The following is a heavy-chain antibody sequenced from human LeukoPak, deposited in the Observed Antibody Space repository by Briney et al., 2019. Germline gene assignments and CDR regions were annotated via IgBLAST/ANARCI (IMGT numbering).Heavy chain of an antibody. D-gene: IGHD3-3*01. CDR3: ARDFWSGYYPEA. V-gene: IGHV3-48*04. CDR1: GIIFSTYV. Sequence: GGSLRLSCEFSGIIFSTYVMNWVRQAPGKGLEWISYISGSSSGSTSIIQYADSVKGRFTISRDNAKNSLHLQMDSLSAEDTAVYYCARDFWSGYYPEAWGQGALVIVSS. CDR2: ISGSSSGSTSII. J-gene: IGHJ5*02.